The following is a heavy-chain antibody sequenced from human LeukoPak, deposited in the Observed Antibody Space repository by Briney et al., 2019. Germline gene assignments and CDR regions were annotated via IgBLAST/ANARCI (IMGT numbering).Heavy chain of an antibody. CDR2: LIPLFGRA. V-gene: IGHV1-69*01. Sequence: SVKVSCKASGGTLRNYAISWVRQAPGQGLEWMGGLIPLFGRAEYAQKFQGRVTITADEPTNTAYMELNFLGSEDTAVYYCASPKENSDYYFDSWGQGTLVAVSA. CDR3: ASPKENSDYYFDS. J-gene: IGHJ4*02. CDR1: GGTLRNYA. D-gene: IGHD4-11*01.